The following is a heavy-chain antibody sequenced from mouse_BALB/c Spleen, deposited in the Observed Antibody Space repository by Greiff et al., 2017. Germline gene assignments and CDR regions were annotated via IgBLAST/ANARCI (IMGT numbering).Heavy chain of an antibody. V-gene: IGHV1-7*01. CDR3: ARGITTDY. J-gene: IGHJ2*01. Sequence: QVQLQQSGAELAKPGASVKMSCKASGYTFTSYWMHWVKQRPGQGLEWIGYINPSTGYTEYNQKFKDKATLTADKSSSTAYMQLSSLTSEDSAVYYCARGITTDYWGQGTTLTVSS. CDR1: GYTFTSYW. D-gene: IGHD1-1*01. CDR2: INPSTGYT.